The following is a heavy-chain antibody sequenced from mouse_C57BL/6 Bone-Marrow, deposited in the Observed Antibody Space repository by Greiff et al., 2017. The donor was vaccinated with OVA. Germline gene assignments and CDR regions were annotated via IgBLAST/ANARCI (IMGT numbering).Heavy chain of an antibody. V-gene: IGHV5-6*01. Sequence: EVMLVESGGDLVKPGGSLKLSCAASGFTFSSYGMSWVRQTPDKRLEWVATISSGGSYTYYPDSVKGRFTISRDNAKNTLYLQMSSLKSEDTAMYYCARGGYAMDYWGRGTSVTVSS. CDR1: GFTFSSYG. CDR2: ISSGGSYT. J-gene: IGHJ4*01. CDR3: ARGGYAMDY.